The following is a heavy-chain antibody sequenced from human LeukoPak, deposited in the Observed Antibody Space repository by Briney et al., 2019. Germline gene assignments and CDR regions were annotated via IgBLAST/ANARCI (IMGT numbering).Heavy chain of an antibody. D-gene: IGHD5-18*01. CDR2: IIPIFGTA. V-gene: IGHV1-69*05. CDR3: ASLELDTASGRY. J-gene: IGHJ4*02. CDR1: GGTFSSYA. Sequence: SVKVSCKASGGTFSSYAISWVRQAPGQGLEWMGGIIPIFGTANYAQKFEGRVTINTDESTSTAYMELSSLRSEDTAVYYCASLELDTASGRYWGQGTLVTVSS.